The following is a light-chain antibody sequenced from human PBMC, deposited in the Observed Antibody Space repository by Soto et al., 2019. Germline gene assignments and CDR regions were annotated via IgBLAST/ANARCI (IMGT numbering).Light chain of an antibody. V-gene: IGLV2-14*01. J-gene: IGLJ3*02. CDR1: SSDVGGYNY. CDR3: SSYTSSSTWV. Sequence: QSALTQPASVSGSPGQSITISCTGTSSDVGGYNYVSWYQQHPGKAPKLMIYDVSNRPSGVSNSFSGSKSGNTASLTISGLQAADEADYYCSSYTSSSTWVFGGGTKLTVL. CDR2: DVS.